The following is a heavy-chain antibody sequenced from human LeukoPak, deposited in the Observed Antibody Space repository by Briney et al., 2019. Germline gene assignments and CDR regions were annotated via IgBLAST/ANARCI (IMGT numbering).Heavy chain of an antibody. CDR2: INPNSGGT. J-gene: IGHJ4*02. D-gene: IGHD3-22*01. CDR1: GYTFTGCY. V-gene: IGHV1-2*02. Sequence: ASVKVSCKASGYTFTGCYMHWVRQAPGQGLEWMGWINPNSGGTNYAQKFQGRVTMTRDTSISTAYMELSRLRSDDTAVYYCAMSPINYYDSSGFDYWGQGTLVTVSS. CDR3: AMSPINYYDSSGFDY.